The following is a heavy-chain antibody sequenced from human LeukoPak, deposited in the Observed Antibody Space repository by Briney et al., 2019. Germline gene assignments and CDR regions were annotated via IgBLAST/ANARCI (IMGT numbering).Heavy chain of an antibody. CDR1: GGTFSSYA. CDR3: AAGYRSSTSCYLFQFDY. V-gene: IGHV1-69*05. D-gene: IGHD2-2*01. Sequence: SVKVSCKASGGTFSSYAISWVRQAPGQGLEWMGGIIPIFGTANYAQKFQGRVTITTDESTSTAYMELSSLRSEDTAVYYCAAGYRSSTSCYLFQFDYWGQGTLVTVSS. CDR2: IIPIFGTA. J-gene: IGHJ4*02.